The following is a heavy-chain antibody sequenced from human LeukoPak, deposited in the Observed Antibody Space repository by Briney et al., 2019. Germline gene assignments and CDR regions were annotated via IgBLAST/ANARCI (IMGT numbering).Heavy chain of an antibody. J-gene: IGHJ6*03. CDR2: MNPNSGNT. CDR1: GYTFTSYD. V-gene: IGHV1-8*01. CDR3: AIRYGSGEKYYYYYYMDV. D-gene: IGHD3-10*01. Sequence: ASVKVSCKAFGYTFTSYDINWVRQATGQGLEWMGWMNPNSGNTGYAQKFQGRVTMTRNTSISTAYMELSSLRSEDTAVYYCAIRYGSGEKYYYYYYMDVWGKRTTVTVS.